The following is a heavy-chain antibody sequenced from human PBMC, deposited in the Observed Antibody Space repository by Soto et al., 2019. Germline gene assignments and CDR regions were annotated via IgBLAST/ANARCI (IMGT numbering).Heavy chain of an antibody. CDR2: IKRKSDGETT. D-gene: IGHD6-19*01. CDR1: GFTFSHVW. V-gene: IGHV3-15*01. Sequence: EVQLVESGGGLVEPGGSLRLSCAASGFTFSHVWMTWVRQAPGKGLEWVARIKRKSDGETTDYAAAVKGRFTISRDDSKNTLYHQINSLKTEDTAVYYCATEGQMSSVSDWAYLFEYWGQGTLVTVSS. J-gene: IGHJ4*02. CDR3: ATEGQMSSVSDWAYLFEY.